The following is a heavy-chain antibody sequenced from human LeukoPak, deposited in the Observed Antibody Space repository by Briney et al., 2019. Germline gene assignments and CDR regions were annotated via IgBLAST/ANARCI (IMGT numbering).Heavy chain of an antibody. V-gene: IGHV4-59*01. D-gene: IGHD2/OR15-2a*01. CDR3: ARDLEGYFYY. J-gene: IGHJ4*02. CDR2: IYYSGST. CDR1: GGSISSYY. Sequence: PSETLSLTCTVSGGSISSYYWSSIRQPPGKGLEWIGYIYYSGSTNYNPSLKSRVTISVDTSKNQFSLKLSSVTAADTAVYYCARDLEGYFYYWGQGTLVTVSS.